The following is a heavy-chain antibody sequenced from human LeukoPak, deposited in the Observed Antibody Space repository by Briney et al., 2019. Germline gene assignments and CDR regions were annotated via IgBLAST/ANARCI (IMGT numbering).Heavy chain of an antibody. V-gene: IGHV4-61*05. CDR2: IYYSGST. CDR1: GGSISSSSYY. CDR3: ARVPIAARSNWFDP. J-gene: IGHJ5*02. D-gene: IGHD6-6*01. Sequence: SETLSLTCTVSGGSISSSSYYWGWIRQPPGKGLEWIGYIYYSGSTNYNPSLKSRVTISVDTSKNQFSLKLSSVTAADTAVYYCARVPIAARSNWFDPWGQGTLVTVSS.